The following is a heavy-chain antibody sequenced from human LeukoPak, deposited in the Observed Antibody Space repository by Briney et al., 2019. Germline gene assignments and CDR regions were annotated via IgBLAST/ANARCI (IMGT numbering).Heavy chain of an antibody. D-gene: IGHD5-24*01. V-gene: IGHV4-30-4*01. Sequence: PSETLSLTCTVSGGLISRIEYYWGWVRQSPVRGLEWLGHIYHTGTTLYSPHLNNRLTLSVDSSKNQFSLNLTSVTAADTAVYYCARDPLRVNYFDPWGQGTLVTVSS. CDR2: IYHTGTT. CDR3: ARDPLRVNYFDP. J-gene: IGHJ5*02. CDR1: GGLISRIEYY.